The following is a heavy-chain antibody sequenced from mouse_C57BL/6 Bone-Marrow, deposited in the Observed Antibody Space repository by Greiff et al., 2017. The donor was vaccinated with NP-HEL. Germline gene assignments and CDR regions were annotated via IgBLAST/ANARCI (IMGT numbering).Heavy chain of an antibody. D-gene: IGHD1-1*01. J-gene: IGHJ1*03. CDR3: ARITTVVDWYFDV. V-gene: IGHV5-15*01. Sequence: EVKVVESGGGLVQPGGSLKLSCAASGFTFSDYGMAWVRQAPRKGPEWVAFISNLAYSIYYADTVTGRFTISRENAKNTLYLEMSSLRSEDTAMYYCARITTVVDWYFDVWGTGTTVTVSS. CDR1: GFTFSDYG. CDR2: ISNLAYSI.